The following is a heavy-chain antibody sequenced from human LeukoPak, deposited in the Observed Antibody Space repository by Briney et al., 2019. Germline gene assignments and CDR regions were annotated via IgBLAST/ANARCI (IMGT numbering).Heavy chain of an antibody. V-gene: IGHV1-2*02. CDR1: GYTFTGYY. CDR3: ARDLSGSY. CDR2: INPNINGT. D-gene: IGHD1-26*01. Sequence: ASVKVSCKASGYTFTGYYIHWVRQAPGQGLEWMGWINPNINGTNYAQKFQGRVTMTRDTSISTAYMELSRLRSDDTAVYYCARDLSGSYWGQGTLVTVSS. J-gene: IGHJ4*02.